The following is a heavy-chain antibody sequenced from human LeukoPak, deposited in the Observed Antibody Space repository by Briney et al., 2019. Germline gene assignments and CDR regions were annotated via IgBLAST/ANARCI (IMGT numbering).Heavy chain of an antibody. D-gene: IGHD3-22*01. CDR2: ISYDGSNK. CDR1: GFTFSSYG. Sequence: GGSLRLSCAASGFTFSSYGMHWVRQAPGKGLEWVAVISYDGSNKYYADSVKGRFTISRDNSKNTLYLQMNSLRAEDTAVYYCAKDYKLYDSSGYSPDYWGQGTLVTVSS. J-gene: IGHJ4*02. V-gene: IGHV3-30*18. CDR3: AKDYKLYDSSGYSPDY.